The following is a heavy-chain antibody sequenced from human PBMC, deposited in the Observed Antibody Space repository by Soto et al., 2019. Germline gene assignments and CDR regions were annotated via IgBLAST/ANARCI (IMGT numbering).Heavy chain of an antibody. D-gene: IGHD3-3*01. J-gene: IGHJ6*03. CDR3: AKDMGTDDFWSAYYTYYCVAV. CDR1: GFTFSSYA. V-gene: IGHV3-23*01. Sequence: EVQLLESGGGLVQPGGSLRLSCAASGFTFSSYALNWVRQAPGKGLEWVSVISGSGDNTYYADSVKGRFTISRDNSKNTLYLQMHSLRAEDPAVYYCAKDMGTDDFWSAYYTYYCVAVWGKGTAVTVSS. CDR2: ISGSGDNT.